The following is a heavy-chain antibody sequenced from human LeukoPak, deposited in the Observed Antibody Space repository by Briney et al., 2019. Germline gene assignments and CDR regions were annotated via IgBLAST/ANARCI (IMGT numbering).Heavy chain of an antibody. V-gene: IGHV3-21*01. J-gene: IGHJ5*02. CDR1: GFTLSNYD. CDR2: ISTSSSYI. D-gene: IGHD2-2*01. CDR3: ARADCSSSTCYLRRSWFDP. Sequence: GGSLRLSCAASGFTLSNYDMNWVRQAPGKGLEWVSSISTSSSYIYYKDSVRGRFTISRDDAKNSLHLEMNSLRAEDTAVYYCARADCSSSTCYLRRSWFDPWGQGTLVTVSS.